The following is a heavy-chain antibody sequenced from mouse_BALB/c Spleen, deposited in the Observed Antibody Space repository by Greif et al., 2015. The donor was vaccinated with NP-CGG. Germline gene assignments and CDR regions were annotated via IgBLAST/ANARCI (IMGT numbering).Heavy chain of an antibody. J-gene: IGHJ1*01. CDR1: GYTFTSYW. CDR3: GRECGCWYVDV. CDR2: INPSTGYT. Sequence: QVQLQQSGAELAKPGASVKMSCKASGYTFTSYWIHWVKQRPGQGLEWIGYINPSTGYTVYNQKFKDKATLTADKSSSAAYMQLGRLASEGSAVDCCGRECGCWYVDVWGAGSAVAGSS. V-gene: IGHV1-7*01. D-gene: IGHD1-2*01.